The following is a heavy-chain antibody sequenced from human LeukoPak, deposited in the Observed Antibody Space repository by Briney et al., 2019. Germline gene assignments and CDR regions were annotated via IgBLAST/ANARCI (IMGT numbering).Heavy chain of an antibody. CDR2: IYYSGST. V-gene: IGHV4-39*07. CDR3: TTLGIHLWSDFDY. CDR1: GDSFSSSGYY. Sequence: SETLSLTCTVSGDSFSSSGYYWAWIRQPPGKGLEWIGTIYYSGSTYYSPSLKSRVTMSVDTSKNQFSLKLSSVTAADTAVYYCTTLGIHLWSDFDYWGQGTLVTVSS. D-gene: IGHD5-18*01. J-gene: IGHJ4*02.